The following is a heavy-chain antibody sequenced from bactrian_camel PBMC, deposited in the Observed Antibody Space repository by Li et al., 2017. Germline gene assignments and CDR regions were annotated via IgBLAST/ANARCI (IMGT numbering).Heavy chain of an antibody. CDR3: AADRGSYYLTRSCRLVRYEYNY. Sequence: HVQLVESGGGSVQAGGSLKLSCVASGNNIRTYFVGWFRQAPGKEREGIAIMDSIGSETYADSVKGRVTISKDNAKNTVDLHMVSLKPEDTAMYYCAADRGSYYLTRSCRLVRYEYNYWGQGTQVTVS. CDR1: GNNIRTYF. D-gene: IGHD1*01. V-gene: IGHV3S53*01. J-gene: IGHJ4*01. CDR2: MDSIGSE.